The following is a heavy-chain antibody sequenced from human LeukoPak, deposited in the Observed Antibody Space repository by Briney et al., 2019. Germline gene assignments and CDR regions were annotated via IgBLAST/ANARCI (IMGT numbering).Heavy chain of an antibody. V-gene: IGHV3-48*03. CDR2: ISDSGYTV. CDR3: ARNFDS. J-gene: IGHJ4*02. CDR1: GCMVSSYA. Sequence: PGGSLRLSCAASGCMVSSYAMNWVRQAPGEGLEWVSKISDSGYTVNYADSVKGRFTISRDNAKNSLYLQMNSLRAEDTAVYYCARNFDSWGQGTLVTVSS.